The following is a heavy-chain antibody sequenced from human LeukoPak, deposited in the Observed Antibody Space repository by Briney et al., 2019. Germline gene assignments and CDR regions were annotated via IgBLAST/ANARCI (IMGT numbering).Heavy chain of an antibody. CDR1: GFTFSSYA. J-gene: IGHJ2*01. Sequence: GGSLRLSCAASGFTFSSYAMSWVRQAPGKGLEWVSAISGSGGRTFYADSVKGRFTISRDNSKNTLYLQMNSLRAEDTAVYYCAKGGKTSSYGYQGYFDLWGRGTLVTVSS. CDR3: AKGGKTSSYGYQGYFDL. CDR2: ISGSGGRT. D-gene: IGHD5-18*01. V-gene: IGHV3-23*01.